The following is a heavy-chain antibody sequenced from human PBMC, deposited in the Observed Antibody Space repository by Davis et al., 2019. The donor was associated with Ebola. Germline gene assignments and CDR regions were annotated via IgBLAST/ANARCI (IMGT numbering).Heavy chain of an antibody. CDR2: ISSSGSTI. D-gene: IGHD3-16*01. Sequence: PGGSLRLSCAASGFTFSDYYMSWIRQAPGKGLEWVSYISSSGSTIYYADSVKGRFTISRDNAKNSLYLQMNSLRAEDTAVYYCARETRMGQPWYFDLWGRGTLVTVSS. CDR3: ARETRMGQPWYFDL. J-gene: IGHJ2*01. CDR1: GFTFSDYY. V-gene: IGHV3-11*04.